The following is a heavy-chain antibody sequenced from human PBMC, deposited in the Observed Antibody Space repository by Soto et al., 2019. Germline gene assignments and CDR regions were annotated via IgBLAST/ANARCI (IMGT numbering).Heavy chain of an antibody. CDR2: IYSDGTNK. J-gene: IGHJ4*02. CDR1: GFTFSSYG. V-gene: IGHV3-33*01. D-gene: IGHD3-10*01. Sequence: GGSLRLSCAASGFTFSSYGMHWVRQAPGKGLEWVAVIYSDGTNKYYADSVKGRFTISRDNSKNTLYLQMNNLRAEDSGLYYCTRGPRPISTGTGAYWGQGTQVTVSS. CDR3: TRGPRPISTGTGAY.